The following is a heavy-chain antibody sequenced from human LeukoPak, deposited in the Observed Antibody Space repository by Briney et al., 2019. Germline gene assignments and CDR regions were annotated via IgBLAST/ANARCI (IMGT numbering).Heavy chain of an antibody. Sequence: PGGSLRLSCAASGFTFSSYWMHWVRQAPGKGLVWVSRINSDGSSTSYADSVKGRFTVSRDNAKNTLYPQMNSLRAEDTAVYYCARDGYFFGGDYFDYWGQGTLVTVSS. D-gene: IGHD5-12*01. CDR3: ARDGYFFGGDYFDY. J-gene: IGHJ4*02. CDR1: GFTFSSYW. CDR2: INSDGSST. V-gene: IGHV3-74*01.